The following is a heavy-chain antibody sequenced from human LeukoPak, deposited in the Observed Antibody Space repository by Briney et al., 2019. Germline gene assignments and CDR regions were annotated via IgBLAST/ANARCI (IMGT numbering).Heavy chain of an antibody. D-gene: IGHD2-21*02. CDR1: GFTFSNAW. CDR3: TTDSPSYCGGDCYSLFDY. CDR2: IKRKTDGGTT. V-gene: IGHV3-15*01. J-gene: IGHJ4*02. Sequence: GGSLRLSCAASGFTFSNAWMSWVRQAPGKGLEWVGRIKRKTDGGTTDYAAPVKGRFTISRDDSKNTLYLQMNSLKTEDTAVYYCTTDSPSYCGGDCYSLFDYWGQGTLVTVSS.